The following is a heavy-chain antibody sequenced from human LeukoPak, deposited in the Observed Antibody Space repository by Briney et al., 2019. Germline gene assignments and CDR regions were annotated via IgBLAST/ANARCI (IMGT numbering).Heavy chain of an antibody. D-gene: IGHD2-8*01. V-gene: IGHV4-59*01. CDR3: ARGLIIGNWFDS. J-gene: IGHJ5*01. CDR2: IYYSGST. CDR1: GGSISSYS. Sequence: SETLSLTCTVSGGSISSYSWSWIRQPPGKGLEWIGYIYYSGSTNYNPHLKSRVTISVDTSKIRFSLKLSSVTAADTAVYYCARGLIIGNWFDSWGQGTLVTVSS.